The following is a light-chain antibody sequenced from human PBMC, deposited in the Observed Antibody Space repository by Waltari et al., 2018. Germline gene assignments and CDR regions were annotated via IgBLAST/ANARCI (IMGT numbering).Light chain of an antibody. J-gene: IGKJ4*01. CDR3: QQRSDWLLT. V-gene: IGKV3-11*01. Sequence: VFTPSPATLSWSRGERATLSCRASQCVSSYLAWYQQKTGQAPRLPIYDASYLATGIPSRFSGGGSGTDFTLTISSLEPEDFAVYYCQQRSDWLLTFGGGTKVEIK. CDR2: DAS. CDR1: QCVSSY.